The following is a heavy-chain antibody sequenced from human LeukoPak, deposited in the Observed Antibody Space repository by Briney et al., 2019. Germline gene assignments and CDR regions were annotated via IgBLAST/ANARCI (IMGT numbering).Heavy chain of an antibody. Sequence: SVKVFCKASGGTFSSYAISWVRQAPGQGLEWMGGIIPIFGTANYAQKFQGRVTITADESTSTAYMELSSLRSEDTAVYYCAAPEVGATPYYFDYWGQGTLVTVSS. D-gene: IGHD1-26*01. CDR3: AAPEVGATPYYFDY. V-gene: IGHV1-69*01. J-gene: IGHJ4*02. CDR2: IIPIFGTA. CDR1: GGTFSSYA.